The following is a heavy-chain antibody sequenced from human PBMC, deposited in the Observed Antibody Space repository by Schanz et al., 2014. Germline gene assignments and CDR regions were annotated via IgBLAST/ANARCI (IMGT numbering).Heavy chain of an antibody. Sequence: EVQLVESGGDLVQPGGSQRLSCAASGFIVSSTYMTWVRQAPGKGLEWVSSLTGSGGGTYYADSVRGRFAISRHNSKNTLYLQMNSLRAEDTAVYYYTTQQLGSHYLYGMDVWGQGTTVTVS. CDR3: TTQQLGSHYLYGMDV. D-gene: IGHD6-13*01. CDR2: SLTGSGGGT. V-gene: IGHV3-53*04. CDR1: GFIVSSTY. J-gene: IGHJ6*02.